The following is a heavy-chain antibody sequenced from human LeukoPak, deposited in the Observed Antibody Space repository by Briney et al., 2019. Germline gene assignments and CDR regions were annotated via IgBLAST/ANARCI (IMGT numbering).Heavy chain of an antibody. CDR2: ISAYNGNT. CDR3: ARAGGRGYDILTGYNYYYYGMDV. D-gene: IGHD3-9*01. CDR1: GYTFTSYG. Sequence: ASVKVSCKASGYTFTSYGISWVRQAPGQGLEWMGWISAYNGNTNYAQKLQGRVTMTTDTSTSTAYMELRSLRSDDTAVYYCARAGGRGYDILTGYNYYYYGMDVWGQGTTVTVSS. V-gene: IGHV1-18*01. J-gene: IGHJ6*02.